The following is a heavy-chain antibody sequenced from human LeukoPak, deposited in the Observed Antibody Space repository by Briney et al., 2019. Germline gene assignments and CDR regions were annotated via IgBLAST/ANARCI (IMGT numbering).Heavy chain of an antibody. Sequence: ASVKVSCKASGYTLTDHHIHWVRQAPGQGLEWMGWIKSNSGGIIYGQEFQGRVTMTGDASSNTAYMELVSLMSDDTAIYYRARDLVDGYAHLDYWGQGILVTVSS. CDR1: GYTLTDHH. V-gene: IGHV1-2*02. CDR2: IKSNSGGI. CDR3: ARDLVDGYAHLDY. D-gene: IGHD5-24*01. J-gene: IGHJ4*02.